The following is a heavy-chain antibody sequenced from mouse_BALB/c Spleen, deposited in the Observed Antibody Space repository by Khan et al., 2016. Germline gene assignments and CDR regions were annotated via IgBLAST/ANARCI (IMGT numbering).Heavy chain of an antibody. J-gene: IGHJ3*01. CDR2: IDPENGDT. CDR3: NAVEGFAY. V-gene: IGHV14-4*02. Sequence: EVQLQESGAELVRSGASVKLSCTASGFNIKDYYMHWVKQRPEQGLEWIGWIDPENGDTEYAPQFQGKATMTADTFSNPAYLQLSSLTSEDTAVYYCNAVEGFAYWVQGTLVTVSA. CDR1: GFNIKDYY. D-gene: IGHD1-1*01.